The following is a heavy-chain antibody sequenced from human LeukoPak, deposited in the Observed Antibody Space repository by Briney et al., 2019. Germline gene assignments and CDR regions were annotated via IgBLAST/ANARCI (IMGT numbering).Heavy chain of an antibody. J-gene: IGHJ3*02. CDR3: ARDGRVATIWAFDI. D-gene: IGHD5-12*01. CDR2: IYSGGNT. Sequence: GGSLRLSCAASGFTVSTNYMSWVRQAPGKGLEWVSVIYSGGNTFYADAVKGRFTISRDISKNTLYLQMTSLRAEDTAVYYCARDGRVATIWAFDIWGQGTMITVSS. V-gene: IGHV3-53*05. CDR1: GFTVSTNY.